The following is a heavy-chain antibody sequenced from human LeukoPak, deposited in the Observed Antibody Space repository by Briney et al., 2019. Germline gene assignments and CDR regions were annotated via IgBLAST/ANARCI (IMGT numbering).Heavy chain of an antibody. V-gene: IGHV1-8*03. D-gene: IGHD6-13*01. CDR1: GGTFSSYA. J-gene: IGHJ4*02. CDR3: AREDWYAAAAGTFDY. Sequence: EASVRVSCKASGGTFSSYAISWVRQATGQGLEWMGWMNPNSGNTGYAQKFQGRVTITRNTSISTAYMELSSLRSEDTAVYYCAREDWYAAAAGTFDYWGQGTLVTVSS. CDR2: MNPNSGNT.